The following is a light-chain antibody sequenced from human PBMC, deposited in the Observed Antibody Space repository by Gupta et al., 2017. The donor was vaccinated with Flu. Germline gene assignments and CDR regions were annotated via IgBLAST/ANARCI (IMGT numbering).Light chain of an antibody. CDR3: AAWDDSLSGPWV. J-gene: IGLJ3*02. V-gene: IGLV1-47*01. CDR1: SSNIGSYY. CDR2: KNN. Sequence: SVLTQPPSASGTPGQRVTISCSGSSSNIGSYYVHWYQQLPGTAPKLVIYKNNQRPSGVPDRFSGSKSGTSASLAISGLLSEDEANYYCAAWDDSLSGPWVFGGGTKLTVL.